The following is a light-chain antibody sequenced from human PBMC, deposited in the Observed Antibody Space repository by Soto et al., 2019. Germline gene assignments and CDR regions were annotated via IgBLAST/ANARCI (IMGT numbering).Light chain of an antibody. CDR2: GAS. J-gene: IGKJ5*01. CDR1: QSVPSR. Sequence: EIVITQSPATLSVSPFDYVTLSLIASQSVPSRIAWYQQKPGQAPSLLIYGASTRATGVPDRFSGTGSGTEFTLTISSLKSEDYAVYYCQQYKSWPPITFGQGTRLEIK. V-gene: IGKV3-15*01. CDR3: QQYKSWPPIT.